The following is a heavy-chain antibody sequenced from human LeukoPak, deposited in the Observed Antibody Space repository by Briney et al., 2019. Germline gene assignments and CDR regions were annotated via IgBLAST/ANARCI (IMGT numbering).Heavy chain of an antibody. CDR3: ARDVQYYDFWSGYTNWFDP. J-gene: IGHJ5*02. V-gene: IGHV4-59*01. Sequence: PSETLSLTCTVSGGSISSYYWSWIRQPPGKGLEWIGYIYYSGSTNYNPSLKSRVTISVDTSKNQFSLKLSSVTAADTAVYYCARDVQYYDFWSGYTNWFDPWGQGTLATVSS. D-gene: IGHD3-3*01. CDR1: GGSISSYY. CDR2: IYYSGST.